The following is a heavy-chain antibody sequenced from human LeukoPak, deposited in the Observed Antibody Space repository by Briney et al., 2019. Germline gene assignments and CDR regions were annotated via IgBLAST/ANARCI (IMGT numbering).Heavy chain of an antibody. CDR3: ARHRCRQQLPSPFYY. CDR2: INHSGST. CDR1: GGTFSGYY. V-gene: IGHV4-34*01. J-gene: IGHJ4*02. Sequence: SETLSLTCAVHGGTFSGYYWSWIRQPPGKGLEWIGEINHSGSTNYNPSLKSRVTISVDTSKNQFSLKLSSVTAADTAVYYCARHRCRQQLPSPFYYWGQGTLVTVSS. D-gene: IGHD6-13*01.